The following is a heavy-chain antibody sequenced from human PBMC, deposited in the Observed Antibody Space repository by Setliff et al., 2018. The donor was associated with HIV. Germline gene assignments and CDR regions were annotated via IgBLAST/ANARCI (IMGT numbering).Heavy chain of an antibody. D-gene: IGHD4-17*01. CDR2: IIPMFDTA. CDR3: ARVQMAYAAFDV. CDR1: GGSFSRSA. Sequence: SVKVSCKASGGSFSRSAISWVRQAPGQGLEWMGGIIPMFDTANYAERFHGRVTMTADESTSTVYMELSRLRPEDTAVYYCARVQMAYAAFDVWGQGTMVTVSS. V-gene: IGHV1-69*13. J-gene: IGHJ3*01.